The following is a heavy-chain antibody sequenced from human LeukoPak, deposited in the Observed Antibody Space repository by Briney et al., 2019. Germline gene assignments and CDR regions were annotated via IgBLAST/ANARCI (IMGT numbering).Heavy chain of an antibody. D-gene: IGHD3-22*01. V-gene: IGHV4-34*01. Sequence: PSETLSLTCAVYGGSFGSYYCSWIRQPPGKGLEWLGEINDSGSTNYIPSLKSRVTISVDPSKNQFSLKLSSVTAADTAVYYCASPVLDYYDSSGSDYWGQGTLVTVSS. J-gene: IGHJ4*02. CDR2: INDSGST. CDR1: GGSFGSYY. CDR3: ASPVLDYYDSSGSDY.